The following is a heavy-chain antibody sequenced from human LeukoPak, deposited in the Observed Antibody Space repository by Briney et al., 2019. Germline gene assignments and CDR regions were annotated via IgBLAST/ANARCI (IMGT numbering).Heavy chain of an antibody. CDR3: ASPGSVGDTGMPDY. Sequence: GGSLRLSCAASGFIFSGYWMTWVRQAPGKGLEWVANIKQDGSEKYYVDSVKGRFTISRDNAKKSLYLHMNSLRAEDTAVYYCASPGSVGDTGMPDYWGQGTLVTASS. CDR2: IKQDGSEK. J-gene: IGHJ4*02. CDR1: GFIFSGYW. V-gene: IGHV3-7*01. D-gene: IGHD5-18*01.